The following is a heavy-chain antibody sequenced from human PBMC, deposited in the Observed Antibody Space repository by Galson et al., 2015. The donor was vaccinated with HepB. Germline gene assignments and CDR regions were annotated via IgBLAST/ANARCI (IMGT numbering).Heavy chain of an antibody. V-gene: IGHV1-2*02. CDR3: ARNKRGYCSSTSCPPPSYYYYYMDV. D-gene: IGHD2-2*01. Sequence: SVKVSCKASGYTFTGYYMHWVRQAPGQGLEWMGWINPNSGGTNYAQKFQGRVTMTRDTSISTAYMELSRLRSDDTAVYYCARNKRGYCSSTSCPPPSYYYYYMDVWGKGTTVTVSS. J-gene: IGHJ6*03. CDR2: INPNSGGT. CDR1: GYTFTGYY.